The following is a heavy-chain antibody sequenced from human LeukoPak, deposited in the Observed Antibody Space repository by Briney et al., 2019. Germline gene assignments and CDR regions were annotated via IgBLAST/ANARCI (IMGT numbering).Heavy chain of an antibody. J-gene: IGHJ4*02. Sequence: GGSLRLSCAASGFTFSSFEMNWVRQAPGKGLEWVSYISSTGSTIYYADSVKGRFTISRDNAKNSLYLQMNSLRAEDTAVYYCASDKLAAAGEFDYWGQGTLVTVSS. V-gene: IGHV3-48*03. CDR3: ASDKLAAAGEFDY. D-gene: IGHD6-13*01. CDR1: GFTFSSFE. CDR2: ISSTGSTI.